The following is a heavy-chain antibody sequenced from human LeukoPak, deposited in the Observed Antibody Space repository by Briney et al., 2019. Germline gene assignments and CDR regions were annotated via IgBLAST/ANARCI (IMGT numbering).Heavy chain of an antibody. Sequence: SETLSLTCAVYGGSFSGYYWSWIRQPPGKGLEWIGEINHSGRTTYNSSLKSRATISVYTSKNQFSLKLSSVTAADTAVYYCARRPRNSGSDDGPPGLDYWGQGTLVTVSS. D-gene: IGHD1-26*01. CDR3: ARRPRNSGSDDGPPGLDY. J-gene: IGHJ4*02. V-gene: IGHV4-34*01. CDR1: GGSFSGYY. CDR2: INHSGRT.